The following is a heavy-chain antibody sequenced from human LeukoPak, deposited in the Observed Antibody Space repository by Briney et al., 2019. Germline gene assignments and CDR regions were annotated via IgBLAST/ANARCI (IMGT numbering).Heavy chain of an antibody. J-gene: IGHJ5*02. Sequence: SETLSLTCTVSGGSISSYYWSWIRQPPRKGLEWIGYIYYSGSTNYNPSLKSRVTISVDTSKNQFSLNLSSVTAADTAVYYCARDLTYGDFPHNWFDPWGQGTLSPSPQ. CDR3: ARDLTYGDFPHNWFDP. CDR2: IYYSGST. D-gene: IGHD4-17*01. V-gene: IGHV4-59*01. CDR1: GGSISSYY.